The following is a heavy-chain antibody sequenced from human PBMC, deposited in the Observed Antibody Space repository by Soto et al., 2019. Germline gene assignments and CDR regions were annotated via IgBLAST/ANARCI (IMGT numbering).Heavy chain of an antibody. V-gene: IGHV4-4*02. CDR1: GGSISSSNW. Sequence: QVQLQESGPGLVKPSGTLSLTCAVSGGSISSSNWWSWVRQPPGKGLEWIGEIYHSGSTNYNPSLKCRVTISVDKSKNQFSLKLSSVTAADTAVYYCARVNTSEYSSSWYNWFDPWGQGTLVTVSS. J-gene: IGHJ5*02. D-gene: IGHD6-13*01. CDR3: ARVNTSEYSSSWYNWFDP. CDR2: IYHSGST.